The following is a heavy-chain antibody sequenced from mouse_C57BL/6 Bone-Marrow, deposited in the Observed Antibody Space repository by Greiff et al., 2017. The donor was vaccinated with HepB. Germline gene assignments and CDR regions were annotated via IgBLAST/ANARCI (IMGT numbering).Heavy chain of an antibody. D-gene: IGHD2-3*01. J-gene: IGHJ3*01. CDR3: ARDGYYPWFAY. Sequence: QVQLKQSGAELARPGASVKLSCKASGYTFTSYGISWVKQRTGQGLEWIGEIYPRSGNTYYNEKFKGKATLTADKSSSTAYMELRSLTSEDSAVYFCARDGYYPWFAYWGQGTLVTVSA. V-gene: IGHV1-81*01. CDR2: IYPRSGNT. CDR1: GYTFTSYG.